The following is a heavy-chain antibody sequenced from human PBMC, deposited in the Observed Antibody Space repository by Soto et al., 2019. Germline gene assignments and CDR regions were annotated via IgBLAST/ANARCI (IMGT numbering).Heavy chain of an antibody. D-gene: IGHD3-16*01. CDR1: GGSFSGYY. J-gene: IGHJ6*02. CDR2: INHSGST. Sequence: SETLSLTCAVYGGSFSGYYWSWIRQPPGKGLEWIGEINHSGSTNYNPSLKSRVTISVDTSKNQFSLKLSSVTAADTAVYYCARGRLGYPVPDYYYYYGMDVWGQGTTVTVSS. V-gene: IGHV4-34*01. CDR3: ARGRLGYPVPDYYYYYGMDV.